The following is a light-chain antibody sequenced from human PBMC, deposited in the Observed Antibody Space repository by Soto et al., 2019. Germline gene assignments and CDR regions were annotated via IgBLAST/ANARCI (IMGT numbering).Light chain of an antibody. Sequence: QSALTQPPSASGTPGQRVTISCSGSSSNIGSNYVYWYQQLPGTAPKLLIYRNNQRPSGVPDRFSGPKSGTSASLAISGLRSEDEADYYCAAWDDSLSGPIFGTGTKSPS. CDR2: RNN. CDR3: AAWDDSLSGPI. CDR1: SSNIGSNY. V-gene: IGLV1-47*01. J-gene: IGLJ1*01.